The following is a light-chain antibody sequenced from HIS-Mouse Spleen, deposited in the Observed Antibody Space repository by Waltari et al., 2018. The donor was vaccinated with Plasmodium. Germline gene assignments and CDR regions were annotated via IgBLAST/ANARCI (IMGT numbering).Light chain of an antibody. Sequence: DIQMTQSPSSLSASVGDRVTITCRASQSISNSLNWYQQKPGKAPKFLIYAASTLQSGVPSRFSGSGSGTDFTLTISSLQPEDCATYYCQQSYSTWTFGQGTKVESK. J-gene: IGKJ1*01. CDR1: QSISNS. CDR3: QQSYSTWT. V-gene: IGKV1-39*01. CDR2: AAS.